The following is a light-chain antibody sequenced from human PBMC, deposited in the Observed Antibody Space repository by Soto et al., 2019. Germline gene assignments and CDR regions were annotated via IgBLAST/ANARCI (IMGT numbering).Light chain of an antibody. CDR1: SSNIGSNY. J-gene: IGLJ2*01. Sequence: SVLTQPPSASGTPGQRVTISCSGSSSNIGSNYVYWYQQLPGTAPKLLIYRNNQRPSGVPDRFSGSKSGTSASLAISGLRSEDEADYYCAAWDDSLSGPVVFGGGTKHTVL. CDR2: RNN. V-gene: IGLV1-47*01. CDR3: AAWDDSLSGPVV.